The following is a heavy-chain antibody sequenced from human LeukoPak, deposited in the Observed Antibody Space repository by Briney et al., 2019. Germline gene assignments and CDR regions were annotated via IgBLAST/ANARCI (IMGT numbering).Heavy chain of an antibody. Sequence: GGSLRLSCAASGFTFRTYAMSWVRQAPGKGLEWVPSISDSGGSTYYADSVKGRFTISRDNSKNTLHLQMSSLGAEDTAVYYCARGRRSSCYSGVDSWGQGTLVTVSS. J-gene: IGHJ4*02. D-gene: IGHD2-2*02. CDR3: ARGRRSSCYSGVDS. CDR1: GFTFRTYA. V-gene: IGHV3-23*01. CDR2: ISDSGGST.